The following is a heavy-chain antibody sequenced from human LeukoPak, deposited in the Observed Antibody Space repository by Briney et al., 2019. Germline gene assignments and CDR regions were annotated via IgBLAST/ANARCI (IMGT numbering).Heavy chain of an antibody. D-gene: IGHD6-19*01. CDR2: IYYSGST. CDR3: ARLPGIAVAGPNWYFDL. J-gene: IGHJ2*01. V-gene: IGHV4-59*01. CDR1: GGSISSYY. Sequence: SETLSLTCTVSGGSISSYYWSWIRQPPGKGLEWIGYIYYSGSTNYNPSLKSRVTISVDTSKSQFSLKLSSVTAADTAVYYCARLPGIAVAGPNWYFDLWGRGTLVTVSS.